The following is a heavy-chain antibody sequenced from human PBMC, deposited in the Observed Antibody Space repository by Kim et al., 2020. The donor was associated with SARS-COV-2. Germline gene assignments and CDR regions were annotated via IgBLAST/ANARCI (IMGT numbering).Heavy chain of an antibody. CDR3: ARVKGGGSCYSVICYYYGMAV. CDR1: GFTFSDYY. D-gene: IGHD2-15*01. V-gene: IGHV3-11*05. J-gene: IGHJ6*02. Sequence: GGSLRLSCAASGFTFSDYYMSWIRQAPGKGLEWVSYISSSSSYTNYADSVKGRFTISRDNAKNSLYLQMNSLRAEDTAVYYCARVKGGGSCYSVICYYYGMAVWGQGTTVTVSS. CDR2: ISSSSSYT.